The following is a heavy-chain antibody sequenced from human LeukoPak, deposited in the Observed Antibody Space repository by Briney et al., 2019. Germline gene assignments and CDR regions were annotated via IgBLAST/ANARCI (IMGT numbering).Heavy chain of an antibody. V-gene: IGHV3-23*01. J-gene: IGHJ4*02. CDR3: ANRGGYCSSTSCYQDY. CDR1: GFTFSSHT. D-gene: IGHD2-2*01. Sequence: GRSLRLSCAASGFTFSSHTMSWVRQAPGKGLEWVSAISGSGGSTYYADSVKGRFTISRDNSKDTLYLQMNSLRAEDTAVYYCANRGGYCSSTSCYQDYWGQGILVTVSS. CDR2: ISGSGGST.